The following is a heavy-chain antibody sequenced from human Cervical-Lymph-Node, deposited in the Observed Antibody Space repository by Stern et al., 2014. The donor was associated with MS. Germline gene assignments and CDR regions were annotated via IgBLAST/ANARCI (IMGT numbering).Heavy chain of an antibody. Sequence: VQLGQSGAEVKKPGESLKISCKLSGYSFTIYYIAWVRQMPEKGLEWMVFIYPYDSYTTYSPSFQGQVSISADKSITTAYLQWSSLRASDTAMYYCARHVQGFDYWGQGTLVTVSS. CDR3: ARHVQGFDY. V-gene: IGHV5-51*01. CDR2: IYPYDSYT. CDR1: GYSFTIYY. J-gene: IGHJ4*02.